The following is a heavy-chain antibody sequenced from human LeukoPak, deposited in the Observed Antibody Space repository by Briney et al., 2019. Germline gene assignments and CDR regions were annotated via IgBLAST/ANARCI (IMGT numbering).Heavy chain of an antibody. CDR3: ARLGGGDYYYYGMDV. J-gene: IGHJ6*02. V-gene: IGHV3-21*01. D-gene: IGHD3-16*01. CDR2: ISSSSSYI. CDR1: GFTLSSYS. Sequence: GGSLRPSCAASGFTLSSYSMNWVRQAPGKGLEWVSSISSSSSYIYYADSVKGRFTISRDSAKNSLYLQMNSLRAEDTAVYYCARLGGGDYYYYGMDVWGQGTTVTVSS.